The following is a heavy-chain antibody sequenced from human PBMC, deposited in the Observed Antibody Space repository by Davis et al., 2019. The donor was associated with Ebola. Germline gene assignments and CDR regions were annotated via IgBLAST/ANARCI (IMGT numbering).Heavy chain of an antibody. V-gene: IGHV1-2*04. D-gene: IGHD3-22*01. J-gene: IGHJ4*02. CDR3: ARGGLGRMIVVPWDYIDY. CDR1: GYTFTGYY. Sequence: AASVKVSCKASGYTFTGYYMHWVRQAPGQGLEWMGWINPNSGGTNYAQKFQGWVTMTRDTSISTAYMELSRLRSDDTAVYYCARGGLGRMIVVPWDYIDYWGQGTLVTVSS. CDR2: INPNSGGT.